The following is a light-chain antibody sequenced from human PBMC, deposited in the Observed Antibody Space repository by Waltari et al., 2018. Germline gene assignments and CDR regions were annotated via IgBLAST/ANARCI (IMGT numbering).Light chain of an antibody. J-gene: IGLJ3*02. CDR1: SGHSSNI. V-gene: IGLV4-69*01. CDR2: INSDGSH. Sequence: QLVLTQSPSASASLGASVKLTCTLDSGHSSNIVAWLQQQPEKGPRYLMKINSDGSHSKGDEIPDRCSGSSSGAERYLTISSGQSEDEADYYCQTGGHGTWVFGGGTKLTVL. CDR3: QTGGHGTWV.